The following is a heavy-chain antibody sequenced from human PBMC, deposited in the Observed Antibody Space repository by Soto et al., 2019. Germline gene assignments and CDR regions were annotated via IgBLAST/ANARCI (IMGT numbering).Heavy chain of an antibody. Sequence: GASVQVSCKASGYTFTSYGISWVRQAPGQGLEWMGWISAYNGNTNYAQKLQGIVTMTTDTSTSTAYMERRSLRSDDTAVYYCARDYYDSSGPPGWFDPWGQGTLVTVS. CDR2: ISAYNGNT. J-gene: IGHJ5*02. V-gene: IGHV1-18*04. D-gene: IGHD3-22*01. CDR3: ARDYYDSSGPPGWFDP. CDR1: GYTFTSYG.